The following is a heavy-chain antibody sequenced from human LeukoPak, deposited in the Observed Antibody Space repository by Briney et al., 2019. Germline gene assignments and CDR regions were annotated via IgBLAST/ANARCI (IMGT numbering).Heavy chain of an antibody. CDR2: IRYDGSNK. Sequence: GGSLRLSCAASGFTFSSYGMHWVRQAPGKGLEWVAFIRYDGSNKYYADSVKGRFTISRDNSKNTLYLQMNSLRAEDTAVYYCAKGAHYYDLKLGTWIDYWGQGTLVTVSS. CDR1: GFTFSSYG. D-gene: IGHD3-22*01. J-gene: IGHJ4*02. V-gene: IGHV3-30*02. CDR3: AKGAHYYDLKLGTWIDY.